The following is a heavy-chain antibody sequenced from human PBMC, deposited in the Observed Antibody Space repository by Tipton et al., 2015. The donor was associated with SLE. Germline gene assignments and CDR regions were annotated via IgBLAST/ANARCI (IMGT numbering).Heavy chain of an antibody. CDR2: ISSSSSTI. D-gene: IGHD5-24*01. J-gene: IGHJ4*02. CDR3: AKFSMATIVPSG. V-gene: IGHV3-48*01. CDR1: GFTFSSYS. Sequence: SLRLSCAASGFTFSSYSMNWVRQAPGKGLEWVSYISSSSSTIYYADSVKGRFTISRDNSKNTLYLQMNSLRAEDTAVYYCAKFSMATIVPSGWGQGTLVTVSS.